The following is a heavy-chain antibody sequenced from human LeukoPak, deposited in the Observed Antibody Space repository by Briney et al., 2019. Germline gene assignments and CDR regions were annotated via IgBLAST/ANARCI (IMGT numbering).Heavy chain of an antibody. CDR3: AKTAHHYCSSTSCPYYYYGMDV. V-gene: IGHV3-23*01. D-gene: IGHD2-2*01. J-gene: IGHJ6*04. Sequence: PGGSLRLSCAASGFTFSSYAMSWVRQAPGKGLEWVSAISGSGGSTYYAVSVKGRFTISRDNSKNTLYLQMNSLRAEDTAVYYCAKTAHHYCSSTSCPYYYYGMDVWGKGTTVTVSS. CDR1: GFTFSSYA. CDR2: ISGSGGST.